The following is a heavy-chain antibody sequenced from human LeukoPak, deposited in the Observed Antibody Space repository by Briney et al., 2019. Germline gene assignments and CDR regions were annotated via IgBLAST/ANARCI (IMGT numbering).Heavy chain of an antibody. Sequence: GRSLRVSCTASGFTFGDYAMSWVRQAPGKGLEWVGFIRNKGYGGTTEYAASVKGRFTISRDDSKSIAYLQMNSLKIEDTAVYYCTRGYYDSSGYYNDLGYWGQGTLVTVSS. CDR3: TRGYYDSSGYYNDLGY. CDR1: GFTFGDYA. V-gene: IGHV3-49*04. J-gene: IGHJ4*02. CDR2: IRNKGYGGTT. D-gene: IGHD3-22*01.